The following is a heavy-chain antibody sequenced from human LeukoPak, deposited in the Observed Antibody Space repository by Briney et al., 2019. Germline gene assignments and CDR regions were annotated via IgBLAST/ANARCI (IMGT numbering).Heavy chain of an antibody. CDR2: IHYSGST. CDR1: GGSISSGDYY. Sequence: PSQTLSLTCTVFGGSISSGDYYWSWIRQPPGKGLEWIGYIHYSGSTYYNPSLKSRVTISVDTSKNQFSLKLSSVTAADTAVYYCARGRKAGAFDIWGQGTMVTVSS. CDR3: ARGRKAGAFDI. D-gene: IGHD1-14*01. V-gene: IGHV4-30-4*01. J-gene: IGHJ3*02.